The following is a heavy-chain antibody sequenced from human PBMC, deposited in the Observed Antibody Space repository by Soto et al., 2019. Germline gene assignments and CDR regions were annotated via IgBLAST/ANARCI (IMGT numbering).Heavy chain of an antibody. D-gene: IGHD6-13*01. Sequence: QVQLVESGGGVVQPGRSLRLSCAASGFTFSSYGMHWVRQAPGKGLEWVAVIWYDGSNKYYADSVKGRFTISRDNSKDRSNLQMNSLRVDETALNYCARYPLYSIEHPGIDYWGQGTLVTV. CDR1: GFTFSSYG. CDR2: IWYDGSNK. J-gene: IGHJ4*02. CDR3: ARYPLYSIEHPGIDY. V-gene: IGHV3-33*01.